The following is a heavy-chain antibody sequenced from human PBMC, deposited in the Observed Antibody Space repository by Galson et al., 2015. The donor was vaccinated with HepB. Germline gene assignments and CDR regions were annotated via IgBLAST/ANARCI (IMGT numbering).Heavy chain of an antibody. V-gene: IGHV3-23*01. J-gene: IGHJ4*02. CDR2: ISGSGGRT. CDR3: ARLTIFGVVLGY. CDR1: GFTFNNYA. D-gene: IGHD3-3*01. Sequence: SLRLSCAASGFTFNNYAMSWVRQAPGKGLEWVSAISGSGGRTYYADSVKGRFTISRDNSTNTLYLQMKSLRADDTAVYYCARLTIFGVVLGYWGQGTLVTVSS.